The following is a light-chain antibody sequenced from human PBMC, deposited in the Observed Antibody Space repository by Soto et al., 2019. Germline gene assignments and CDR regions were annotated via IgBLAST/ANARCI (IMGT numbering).Light chain of an antibody. CDR2: GVS. CDR3: SSYGSTSTRYV. Sequence: QSALTQPASVSGSPGQSITISCTGTSSAVGGYNYVSWYQQHPGKAPKLMIYGVSNRPSGVSNRFSGSKSANTASLTISGLQAEDEADYFCSSYGSTSTRYVFGTGTKLTVL. J-gene: IGLJ1*01. CDR1: SSAVGGYNY. V-gene: IGLV2-14*01.